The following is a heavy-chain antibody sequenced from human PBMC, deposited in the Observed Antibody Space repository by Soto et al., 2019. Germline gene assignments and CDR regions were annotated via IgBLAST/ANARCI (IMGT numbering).Heavy chain of an antibody. CDR2: IYWDDDK. V-gene: IGHV2-5*02. J-gene: IGHJ4*02. CDR1: GFSLSTSGVG. D-gene: IGHD5-12*01. CDR3: AHVYGGYDTADY. Sequence: QITLKESGPTLVKPTQTLTLTCTFSGFSLSTSGVGVGWIRQPPGKALEWLALIYWDDDKRYSPSLKSRLTITKDTAKIQVVLTMTNMDPVDTATYYCAHVYGGYDTADYWGQGTLVTVSS.